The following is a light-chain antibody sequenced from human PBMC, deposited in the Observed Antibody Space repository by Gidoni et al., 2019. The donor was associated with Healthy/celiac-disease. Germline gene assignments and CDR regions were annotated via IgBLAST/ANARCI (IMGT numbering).Light chain of an antibody. CDR3: GTWDSSLSAWV. CDR1: SSNIGNNY. J-gene: IGLJ3*02. V-gene: IGLV1-51*01. CDR2: DNN. Sequence: QKVTISCSGSSSNIGNNYVSWYQQLPGTAPKLLIYDNNKRPSGIPDRFSGSKSGTSATLGITGLQTGDEADYYCGTWDSSLSAWVFGGGTKLTVL.